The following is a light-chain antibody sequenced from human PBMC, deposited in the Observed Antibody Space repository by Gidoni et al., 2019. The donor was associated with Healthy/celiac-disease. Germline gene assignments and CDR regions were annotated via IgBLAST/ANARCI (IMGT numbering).Light chain of an antibody. V-gene: IGLV1-44*01. CDR1: SSNIGSNT. CDR2: SNN. CDR3: AAWDDSLNGVV. J-gene: IGLJ2*01. Sequence: QSVLTQPPSASGTPGQRVTISCSGSSSNIGSNTVNWYQQLPGTAPKLLIYSNNPRPSGVPDRFSGSKSGTPASLAISGLQSEDEADYYCAAWDDSLNGVVFGGGTKLTVL.